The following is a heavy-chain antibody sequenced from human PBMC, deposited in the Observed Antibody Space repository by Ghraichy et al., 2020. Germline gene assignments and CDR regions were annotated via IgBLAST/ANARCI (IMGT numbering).Heavy chain of an antibody. V-gene: IGHV4-31*03. D-gene: IGHD5-18*01. J-gene: IGHJ4*02. CDR2: IYYSGST. Sequence: SETLSLTCTVSGGSISSGGYYWSWIRQHPGKGLEWIGYIYYSGSTYYNPSLKSRVTISVDTSKNQFSLKLSSVTAADTAVYYCARGGYSYGPKYYFDYWGQGTLVTVSS. CDR3: ARGGYSYGPKYYFDY. CDR1: GGSISSGGYY.